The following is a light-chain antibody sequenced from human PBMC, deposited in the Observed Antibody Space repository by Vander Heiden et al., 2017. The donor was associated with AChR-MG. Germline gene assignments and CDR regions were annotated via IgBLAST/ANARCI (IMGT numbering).Light chain of an antibody. CDR2: TNN. Sequence: SVLTQSPSASGTPGQRVTISCSGSSSNIGSNAVNWYQQLPGTAPKLLMYTNNQRPSGVPDRFSGSKSGTSASLAISGLQSEDEADYYCAAWDDSLNGWVFGGGTKLTVL. J-gene: IGLJ3*02. CDR1: SSNIGSNA. V-gene: IGLV1-44*01. CDR3: AAWDDSLNGWV.